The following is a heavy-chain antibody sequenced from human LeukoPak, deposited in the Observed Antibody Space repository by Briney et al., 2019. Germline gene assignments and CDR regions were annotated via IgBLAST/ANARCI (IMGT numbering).Heavy chain of an antibody. CDR1: GYSFTSNW. CDR3: ATHHWDLGDH. Sequence: GESLKISCKASGYSFTSNWIGWVRQMPGKGLEWMAIIHPGDSDTRYSPSFQGQVTISADKSINTAYLQWSSLKASDTAIYYCATHHWDLGDHWGQGTLVTVSS. D-gene: IGHD1-26*01. CDR2: IHPGDSDT. V-gene: IGHV5-51*01. J-gene: IGHJ4*02.